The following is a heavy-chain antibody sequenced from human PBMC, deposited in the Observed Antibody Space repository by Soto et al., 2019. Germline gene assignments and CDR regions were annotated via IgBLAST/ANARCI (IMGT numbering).Heavy chain of an antibody. CDR1: GYTFTSYG. CDR3: ARGAGPSDSSSWSGYYMDV. J-gene: IGHJ6*03. Sequence: GASVKVSCKASGYTFTSYGSSWVRQAPGQGLVWMGRISAYNGNTNYAQKLQGRVTMTADTSTSTAYMELRSLRSEDTAVYYCARGAGPSDSSSWSGYYMDVWGKGTTVTVSS. V-gene: IGHV1-18*01. CDR2: ISAYNGNT. D-gene: IGHD6-13*01.